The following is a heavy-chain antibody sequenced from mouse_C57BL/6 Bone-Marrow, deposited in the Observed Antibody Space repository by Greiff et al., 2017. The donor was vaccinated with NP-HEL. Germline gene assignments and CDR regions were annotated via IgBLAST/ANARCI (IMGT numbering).Heavy chain of an antibody. CDR1: GYTFTSYG. Sequence: QVQLQLSGAELARPGASVKLSCKASGYTFTSYGISWVKQRTGQGLEWIGEIYPRSGNTYYNEKFKGKATLTADKSSSTAYMELRSLTSEDSAVYFCARLESLWLRRNRDYWGQGTTLTVSS. D-gene: IGHD2-2*01. J-gene: IGHJ2*01. CDR3: ARLESLWLRRNRDY. CDR2: IYPRSGNT. V-gene: IGHV1-81*01.